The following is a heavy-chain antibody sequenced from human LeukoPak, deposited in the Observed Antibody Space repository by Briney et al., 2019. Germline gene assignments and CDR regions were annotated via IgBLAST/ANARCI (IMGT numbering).Heavy chain of an antibody. CDR1: GGSFIGYY. CDR3: ASLLLYYYDSSGYYSPTSMG. D-gene: IGHD3-22*01. J-gene: IGHJ4*02. V-gene: IGHV4-34*01. Sequence: SETLSLTCAVYGGSFIGYYWSWIRQPPGKGLEWIGEINHSGSTNYNPSLKSRVTISVDTSKNQFSLKLSSVTAADTAVYYCASLLLYYYDSSGYYSPTSMGWGQGTLVTVSS. CDR2: INHSGST.